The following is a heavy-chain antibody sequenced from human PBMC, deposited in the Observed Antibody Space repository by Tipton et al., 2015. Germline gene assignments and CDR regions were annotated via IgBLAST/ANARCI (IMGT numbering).Heavy chain of an antibody. CDR1: GVSISSRGYY. V-gene: IGHV4-39*07. J-gene: IGHJ4*02. Sequence: TLSLTCSVSGVSISSRGYYWGWIRQPPGKGLEWIGTIYSNGHTFYNPSLKSRLTMSLDTSKNQFFLNLSSVTAADTAVYYCARRRQRSYFDYWGQGTLVTVSS. CDR2: IYSNGHT. D-gene: IGHD2-15*01. CDR3: ARRRQRSYFDY.